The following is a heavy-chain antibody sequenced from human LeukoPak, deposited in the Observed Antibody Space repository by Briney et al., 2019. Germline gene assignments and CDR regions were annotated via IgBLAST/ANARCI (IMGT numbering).Heavy chain of an antibody. Sequence: SETLSLTCTVSGGSISGSSYYWGWIRQPPGKGLEWIGSIYYSGSTYYNPSLKSRVTISVDTSKNQFSLKLSSVTAADTAVYYCARLGDYSNRAYNWFDPWGQGTLVTVSS. D-gene: IGHD4-11*01. CDR3: ARLGDYSNRAYNWFDP. CDR2: IYYSGST. CDR1: GGSISGSSYY. V-gene: IGHV4-39*01. J-gene: IGHJ5*02.